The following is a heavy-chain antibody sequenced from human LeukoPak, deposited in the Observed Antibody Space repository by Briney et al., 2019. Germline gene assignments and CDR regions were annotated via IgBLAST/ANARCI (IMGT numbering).Heavy chain of an antibody. CDR2: IKQDGSEK. CDR1: GFTFNNYW. V-gene: IGHV3-7*01. CDR3: ARGRGLDS. J-gene: IGHJ5*01. Sequence: GGSLRLSCAGSGFTFNNYWMNWVRQAPGKGLEGVANIKQDGSEKYYVDSVKGRFTISRDNAKNSLYLQMDSLRVEDTAVYYCARGRGLDSWGQGTLVTVSS. D-gene: IGHD3-10*01.